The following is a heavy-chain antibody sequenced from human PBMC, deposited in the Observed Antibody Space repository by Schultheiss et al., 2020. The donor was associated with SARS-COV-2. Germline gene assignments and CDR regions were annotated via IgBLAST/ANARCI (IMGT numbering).Heavy chain of an antibody. CDR2: IYYSGST. CDR3: ARSSLRGYNSSGYSKGLGYYFDY. D-gene: IGHD3-22*01. J-gene: IGHJ4*02. Sequence: SQTLSLTCTVSGGSISRGGYYWSWIRQHPGKGLEWIGYIYYSGSTYYNPSLKSRVTISVDTSKNQFSLKLSSVTAADTAVYYCARSSLRGYNSSGYSKGLGYYFDYWGQGTLVTVSS. CDR1: GGSISRGGYY. V-gene: IGHV4-31*03.